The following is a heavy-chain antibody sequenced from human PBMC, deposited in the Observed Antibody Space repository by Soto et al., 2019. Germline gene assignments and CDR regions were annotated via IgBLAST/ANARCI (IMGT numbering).Heavy chain of an antibody. D-gene: IGHD6-19*01. CDR3: ARAVAVDY. CDR1: GYTFTSYA. J-gene: IGHJ4*02. V-gene: IGHV1-18*01. CDR2: ISGYNGNT. Sequence: ASVKVSCKASGYTFTSYAMHWVRQAPGQRLEWMGWISGYNGNTNYAQKLQGRVTMTTDTSTSTAYMELRSLRSDDTAVYYCARAVAVDYWGQGTLVTVPQ.